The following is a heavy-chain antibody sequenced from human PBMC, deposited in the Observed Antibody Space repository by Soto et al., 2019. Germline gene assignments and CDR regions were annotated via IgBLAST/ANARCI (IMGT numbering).Heavy chain of an antibody. Sequence: GGSLRLSCAASGFTFNSYAMHWVRQAPGKGLEWVAIISYDGSIKYYADSVKGRFTISRDNSKNTLYLQMSSLRIEDTAVYYCARRCYDSSGYHSGYYYGMDVWGQGTTVTVSS. CDR3: ARRCYDSSGYHSGYYYGMDV. V-gene: IGHV3-30-3*01. CDR1: GFTFNSYA. D-gene: IGHD3-22*01. J-gene: IGHJ6*02. CDR2: ISYDGSIK.